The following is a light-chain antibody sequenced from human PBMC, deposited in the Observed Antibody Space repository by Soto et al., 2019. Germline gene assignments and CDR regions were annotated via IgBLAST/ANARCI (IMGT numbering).Light chain of an antibody. J-gene: IGLJ2*01. CDR1: SSNIGAGYD. CDR3: QSYDSSLSEVV. Sequence: QSVLTQPPSVSGAPGQRVTISCTGCSSNIGAGYDVHWYQQLPGTAPKLLIYGNSNRPSGVPDRFSGSKSGTSASLAITGLQAEDEADYYCQSYDSSLSEVVFGGGTKLTVL. V-gene: IGLV1-40*01. CDR2: GNS.